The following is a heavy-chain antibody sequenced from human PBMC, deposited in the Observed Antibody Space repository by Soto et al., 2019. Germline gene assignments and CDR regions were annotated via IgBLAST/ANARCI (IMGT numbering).Heavy chain of an antibody. CDR1: GFTFSSYW. D-gene: IGHD3-3*01. J-gene: IGHJ6*03. CDR2: INSDGSST. V-gene: IGHV3-74*01. CDR3: ATRISPYYDFWSGPETVNYMDV. Sequence: GGSLRLSCAASGFTFSSYWMHWVRQAPGKGLVWVSRINSDGSSTSYADSVKGRFTISRDNAKNTLYLQMNSLRAEDTAVYYCATRISPYYDFWSGPETVNYMDVWGKGTTVTVSS.